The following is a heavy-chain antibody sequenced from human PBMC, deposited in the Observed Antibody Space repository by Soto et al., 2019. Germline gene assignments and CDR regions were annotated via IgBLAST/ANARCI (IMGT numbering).Heavy chain of an antibody. CDR1: GGTFSSYA. CDR2: IIPIFGTA. Sequence: SVKVSCKASGGTFSSYAISWVRQAPGQGLEWMGGIIPIFGTANYAQKFQGRVTSTADKSTSTAYMELSSLRSEDTAVYYCARELLGYCSSTSCPKGYYYYGMDVWGQGTTVTVSS. CDR3: ARELLGYCSSTSCPKGYYYYGMDV. J-gene: IGHJ6*02. V-gene: IGHV1-69*06. D-gene: IGHD2-2*01.